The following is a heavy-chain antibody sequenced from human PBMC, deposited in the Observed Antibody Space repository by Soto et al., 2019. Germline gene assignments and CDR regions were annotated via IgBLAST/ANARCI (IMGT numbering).Heavy chain of an antibody. CDR1: GFTFNTNA. CDR3: TKDTGYLSMDA. Sequence: GGSLRLSCAASGFTFNTNAMSWVRQAPGKGLEWVSSISGTGSRTYYADSVKGRFTIARDNSKNTVSLQMNNLRAEDTGLYYCTKDTGYLSMDAWGQGTTVTVSS. D-gene: IGHD6-25*01. CDR2: ISGTGSRT. J-gene: IGHJ6*02. V-gene: IGHV3-23*01.